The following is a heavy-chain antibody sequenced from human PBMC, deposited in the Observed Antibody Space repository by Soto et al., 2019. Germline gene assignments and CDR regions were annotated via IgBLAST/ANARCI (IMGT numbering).Heavy chain of an antibody. Sequence: QVQLVQSGAEVKKPGSSVNVSCKASGGTFSSYAISWVRQAPGQGPEWMGGIIPIFGTANYAQKFQGRVTINADKSTSTVYMELSSLRSEDTAVYYCARNPSRWWPTNWFDPWGQGTLVTVSS. D-gene: IGHD2-15*01. CDR2: IIPIFGTA. J-gene: IGHJ5*02. V-gene: IGHV1-69*06. CDR1: GGTFSSYA. CDR3: ARNPSRWWPTNWFDP.